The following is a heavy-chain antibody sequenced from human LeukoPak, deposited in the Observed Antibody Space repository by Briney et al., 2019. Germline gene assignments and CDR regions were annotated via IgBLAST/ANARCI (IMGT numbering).Heavy chain of an antibody. CDR2: ISYDGSNK. CDR3: AKDVSWNWFDP. CDR1: GFTFSTYA. V-gene: IGHV3-30*18. J-gene: IGHJ5*02. Sequence: GGSLRLSCAASGFTFSTYAMHWVRQAPGEGLEWVAVISYDGSNKYYADSVKGRFTISRDNSKNTLYLQMNTLRAEDTAVYYCAKDVSWNWFDPWGQGTLVTVSS.